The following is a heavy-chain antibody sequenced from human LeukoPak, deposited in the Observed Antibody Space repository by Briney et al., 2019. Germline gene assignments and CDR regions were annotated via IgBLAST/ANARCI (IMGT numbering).Heavy chain of an antibody. J-gene: IGHJ4*02. CDR1: GNTLRGLP. Sequence: VASVKVSCKLSGNTLRGLPLQWVRQAGGKGLEWMAGFDPENAEIVYAQKFQGRVTMTEDTSTNTAYMELTSLTSDDTALYYCATRGSDFWSGFDYWGQGTQVTVSS. CDR3: ATRGSDFWSGFDY. D-gene: IGHD3-3*01. CDR2: FDPENAEI. V-gene: IGHV1-24*01.